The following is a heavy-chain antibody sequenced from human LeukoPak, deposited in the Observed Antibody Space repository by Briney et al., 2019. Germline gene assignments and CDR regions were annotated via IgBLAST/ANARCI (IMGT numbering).Heavy chain of an antibody. CDR2: IYYSGST. CDR3: ARYEGIAAAGSYNWFDP. J-gene: IGHJ5*02. Sequence: PSETLSLTCTVSGGSISSYYRSWIRQPPGKGLEWIGYIYYSGSTNYNPSLKSRVTISVDTSKNQFSLKLSSVTAADTAVYYCARYEGIAAAGSYNWFDPWGQGTLVTVSS. D-gene: IGHD6-13*01. CDR1: GGSISSYY. V-gene: IGHV4-59*08.